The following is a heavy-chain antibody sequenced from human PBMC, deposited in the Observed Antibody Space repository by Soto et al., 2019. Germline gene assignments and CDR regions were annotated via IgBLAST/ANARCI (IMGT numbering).Heavy chain of an antibody. CDR2: IWYDGSNK. CDR1: GFTFSSYG. V-gene: IGHV3-33*01. CDR3: AGRSQWLVHYYYYYGMDV. Sequence: PGGSLRLSCAASGFTFSSYGMHWVRQAPGKGLEWVAVIWYDGSNKYYTDSVKGRFTISRDNSKNTLYLQMNSLRAEDTAVYYCAGRSQWLVHYYYYYGMDVWGQGTTVTVSS. J-gene: IGHJ6*02. D-gene: IGHD6-19*01.